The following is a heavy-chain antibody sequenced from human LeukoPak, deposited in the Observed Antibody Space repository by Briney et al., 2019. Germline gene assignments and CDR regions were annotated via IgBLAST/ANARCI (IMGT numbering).Heavy chain of an antibody. J-gene: IGHJ4*02. CDR3: AREEDCTTASCYGTVYFDY. CDR1: GDGVSGLSAT. CDR2: TYCRSKCYT. Sequence: KPSQTLSLTCAISGDGVSGLSATWNWIRQSPSRGLEWLGRTYCRSKCYTDYAVSVKSRIAINSDTSKNQFSLQLNSVTPEDTAVYYCAREEDCTTASCYGTVYFDYWGQGIPVTVSS. D-gene: IGHD2-2*01. V-gene: IGHV6-1*01.